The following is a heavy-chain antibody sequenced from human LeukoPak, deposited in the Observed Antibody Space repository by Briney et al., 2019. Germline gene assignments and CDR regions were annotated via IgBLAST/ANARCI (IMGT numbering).Heavy chain of an antibody. V-gene: IGHV4-34*01. J-gene: IGHJ5*02. CDR1: GESFSGSY. CDR3: ARGEGYAGQPLTQNWFDP. Sequence: SETLSLTCAVYGESFSGSYWSWIRQPPGKGLEWIGEINHSGSTNYNPSLKSRVTISVDTSKNQCSLKLSSVTAADTAVYYCARGEGYAGQPLTQNWFDPWGQGTLVTVSS. D-gene: IGHD2-15*01. CDR2: INHSGST.